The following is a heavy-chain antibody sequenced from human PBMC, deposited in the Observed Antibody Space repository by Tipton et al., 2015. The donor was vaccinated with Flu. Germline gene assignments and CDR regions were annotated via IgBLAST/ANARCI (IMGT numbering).Heavy chain of an antibody. V-gene: IGHV1-46*01. CDR2: ITPSGGST. D-gene: IGHD5-18*01. CDR3: ARGSYGDLIDS. J-gene: IGHJ4*02. Sequence: QLVQSGAEVKKPGASVKISCKSAGHTFTTYHMHWVRQAPGQGLEWMGIITPSGGSTFYSQKFQGRVTMTRDTSTSTDYMELSSLRSEDTAVYYCARGSYGDLIDSWGQGTLVTVSS. CDR1: GHTFTTYH.